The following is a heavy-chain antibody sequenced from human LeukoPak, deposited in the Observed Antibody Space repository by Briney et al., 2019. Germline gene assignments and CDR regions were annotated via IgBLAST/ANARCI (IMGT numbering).Heavy chain of an antibody. CDR1: GGSISSSSYY. D-gene: IGHD3-22*01. V-gene: IGHV4-39*07. CDR3: AISTYYYDSSGYYGVHFQH. CDR2: IYYSGST. J-gene: IGHJ1*01. Sequence: SETLSLTCTVSGGSISSSSYYWGWIRQPPGKGLEWIGSIYYSGSTYYNPSLKSRVTISVDTSKNQFSLKLSSVTAADTAVYYCAISTYYYDSSGYYGVHFQHWGQGTLVTVSS.